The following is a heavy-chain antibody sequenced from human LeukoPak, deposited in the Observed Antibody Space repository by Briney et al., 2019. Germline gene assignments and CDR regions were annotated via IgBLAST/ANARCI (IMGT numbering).Heavy chain of an antibody. V-gene: IGHV1-2*02. D-gene: IGHD3-22*01. CDR1: GYTFTGYY. J-gene: IGHJ4*02. CDR2: INPNSGGT. CDR3: ARPYNYYDSSGYDY. Sequence: ASVKVSCKASGYTFTGYYMHWVRQAPGQGLEWMGWINPNSGGTNYAQKFQGRVTMTRDTSISTAYMELSSLRSEDTAVYYCARPYNYYDSSGYDYWGQGTLVTVSS.